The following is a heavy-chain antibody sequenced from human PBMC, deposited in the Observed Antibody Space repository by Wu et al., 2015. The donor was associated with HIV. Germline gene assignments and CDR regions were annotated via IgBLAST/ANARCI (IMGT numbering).Heavy chain of an antibody. D-gene: IGHD3-22*01. CDR2: ISAYNGNT. V-gene: IGHV1-18*01. J-gene: IGHJ4*02. CDR1: GYIFSDYG. CDR3: ARGHYFDSSSSPLY. Sequence: VQLVQSGGEVKKPGASVKVACKASGYIFSDYGINWVRQAPGQGLEWMGWISAYNGNTKYSQKFQGRLTMTTETNTSTAYMELRSLRSDDTAVYYCARGHYFDSSSSPLYWGLGTLVTVSS.